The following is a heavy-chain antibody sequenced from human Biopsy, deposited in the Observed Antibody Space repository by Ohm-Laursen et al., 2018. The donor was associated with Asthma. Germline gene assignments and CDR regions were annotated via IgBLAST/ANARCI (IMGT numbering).Heavy chain of an antibody. J-gene: IGHJ1*01. V-gene: IGHV3-11*04. Sequence: SLRLSCAAPGFTLSDYYISWIRQAPGKGLEWVSYISSSGNTSTIYYADSVKGRFTISRDNAKNSLYLQMNSLRAEDTTVYYCARTFHFWSPYHAEHYQLWGQGTLVTVPS. CDR1: GFTLSDYY. D-gene: IGHD3-3*02. CDR2: ISSSGNTSTI. CDR3: ARTFHFWSPYHAEHYQL.